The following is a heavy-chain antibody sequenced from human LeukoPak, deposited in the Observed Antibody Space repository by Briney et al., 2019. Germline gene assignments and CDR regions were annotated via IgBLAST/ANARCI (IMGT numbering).Heavy chain of an antibody. V-gene: IGHV1-69*13. D-gene: IGHD1-1*01. CDR1: GGTFSSYA. Sequence: GASVKVSCKASGGTFSSYAISWVRQAPGQGLEWMGGIIPIFGTANYAQKFQGRVTITADESTSTAYMELSSLRSEDTAVYYCARVSWNDSPIMNRGPLGAFDIWGQGTMVTVSS. CDR3: ARVSWNDSPIMNRGPLGAFDI. J-gene: IGHJ3*02. CDR2: IIPIFGTA.